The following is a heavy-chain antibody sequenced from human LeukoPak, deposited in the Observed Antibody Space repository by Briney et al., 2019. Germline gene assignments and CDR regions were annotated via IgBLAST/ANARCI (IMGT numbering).Heavy chain of an antibody. CDR1: GGSISSYY. D-gene: IGHD3-16*02. J-gene: IGHJ4*02. CDR3: ARGPGYDYVWGSYRYAPFDY. CDR2: TYYSGST. V-gene: IGHV4-59*01. Sequence: SETLSLTCTVSGGSISSYYWSWIRQPPGKGLEWIGYTYYSGSTNYNPPLKSRVTISVDTSKNQFSLKLSSVTAADTAVYYCARGPGYDYVWGSYRYAPFDYWGQGTLVTVSS.